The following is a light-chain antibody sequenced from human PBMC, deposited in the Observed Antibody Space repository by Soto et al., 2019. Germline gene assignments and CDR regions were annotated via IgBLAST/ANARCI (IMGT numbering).Light chain of an antibody. CDR3: QHDSEWPRT. CDR2: DAS. V-gene: IGKV3-15*01. J-gene: IGKJ4*01. CDR1: QGIATT. Sequence: EIVMTQSPATLSVSPGEGATLSCRARQGIATTLAWYQQKPGQTPRLLIYDASTRATGVPARFSGSASGTQFTLTITRLQSEDFAVYYCQHDSEWPRTFGGGTRVENK.